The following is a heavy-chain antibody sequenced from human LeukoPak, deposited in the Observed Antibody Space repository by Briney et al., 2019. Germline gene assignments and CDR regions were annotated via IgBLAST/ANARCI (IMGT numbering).Heavy chain of an antibody. CDR3: AKGGLLLRNWFDP. CDR1: GFTFSSYW. CDR2: IKQDGSEK. D-gene: IGHD2-15*01. J-gene: IGHJ5*02. Sequence: GGSLRLSCAASGFTFSSYWMSWVRQAPGKGLEWVANIKQDGSEKYYVDSVKGRFTISRDNAKNSLYLQMNSLRAEDTALYYCAKGGLLLRNWFDPWGQGTLVTVSS. V-gene: IGHV3-7*03.